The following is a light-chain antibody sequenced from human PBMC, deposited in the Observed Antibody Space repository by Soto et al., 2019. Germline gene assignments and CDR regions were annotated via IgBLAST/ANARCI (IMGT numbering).Light chain of an antibody. Sequence: QSPATVPVTKGGRVTLPCRASQSVTIDLAWYQQKPGQAPRLLIYGASTRATDIPPSFTGSGSGTEFTLTISSLQSEDIAVYYCQQYNKWPQPFGQ. CDR3: QQYNKWPQP. CDR1: QSVTID. J-gene: IGKJ1*01. V-gene: IGKV3-15*01. CDR2: GAS.